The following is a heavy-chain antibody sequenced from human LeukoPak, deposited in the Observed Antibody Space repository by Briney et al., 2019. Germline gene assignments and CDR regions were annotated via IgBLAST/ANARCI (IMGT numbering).Heavy chain of an antibody. CDR3: ARRERRAVTPPGAFDI. D-gene: IGHD4-17*01. V-gene: IGHV4-39*07. Sequence: PSETLSLTCTVSGGSISSSSYYWSWIRQPPGKGLEWIGEINHSGSTNYNPYLKSRVTISVDTSKNQFSLKLSSVTAADTAVYYCARRERRAVTPPGAFDIWGQGTMVTVSS. CDR2: INHSGST. CDR1: GGSISSSSYY. J-gene: IGHJ3*02.